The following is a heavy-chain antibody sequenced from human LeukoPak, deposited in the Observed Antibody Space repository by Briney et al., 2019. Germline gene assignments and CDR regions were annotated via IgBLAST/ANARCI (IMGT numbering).Heavy chain of an antibody. D-gene: IGHD3-10*01. CDR2: ISGYNGNT. Sequence: ASVKLSRTASCYTFTSYGINWVRQPPGQGLEWMGWISGYNGNTNYAQRFQGRVTMATDTSTNTAYMELRSLRSDDTAVYYCSTGTITMIRGTVYYYYGLDVWGQGNPVTVSS. CDR1: CYTFTSYG. J-gene: IGHJ6*02. V-gene: IGHV1-18*01. CDR3: STGTITMIRGTVYYYYGLDV.